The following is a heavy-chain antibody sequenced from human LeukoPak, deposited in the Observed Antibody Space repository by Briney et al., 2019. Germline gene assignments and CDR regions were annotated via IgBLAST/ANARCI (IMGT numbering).Heavy chain of an antibody. Sequence: LGESLKISCKGSGYSFTSYWIGWVRQMPGKGLEWMGIIYPGDSDTRYSPSFQGQVTISADKSISTAYLQWSSLKASDTAMYYCASSIGLADMAFDIWGQGTMVTVSS. V-gene: IGHV5-51*01. D-gene: IGHD6-25*01. CDR3: ASSIGLADMAFDI. J-gene: IGHJ3*02. CDR1: GYSFTSYW. CDR2: IYPGDSDT.